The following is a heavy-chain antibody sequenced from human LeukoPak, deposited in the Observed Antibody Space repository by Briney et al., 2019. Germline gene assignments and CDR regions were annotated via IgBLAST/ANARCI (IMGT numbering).Heavy chain of an antibody. J-gene: IGHJ5*02. CDR2: INPSGGST. V-gene: IGHV1-46*01. D-gene: IGHD2-15*01. CDR3: ARGVVVVAATDNWFDP. Sequence: ASVKVSCKASGYTFTSYYMHWVRQAPGRGLEWMGIINPSGGSTSYAQKFQGRVTMTRDTSTSTVYMELSSLRSEDTAVYYCARGVVVVAATDNWFDPWGQGTLVTVSS. CDR1: GYTFTSYY.